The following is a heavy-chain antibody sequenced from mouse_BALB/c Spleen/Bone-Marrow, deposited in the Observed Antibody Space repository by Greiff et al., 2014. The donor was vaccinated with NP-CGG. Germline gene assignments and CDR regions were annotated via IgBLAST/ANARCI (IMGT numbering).Heavy chain of an antibody. CDR2: TFPGDGDT. CDR1: GYTFTNYW. Sequence: QVQLQQSGAELARPGASVKLSCKASGYTFTNYWMHWVKQRPGQGLEWIGTTFPGDGDTRYTQKFKGKATLTADKSSTTAYMQLSSLASEDSAVYYCARGGITTSPFAYWGQGTLVTVSA. D-gene: IGHD2-4*01. V-gene: IGHV1-87*01. CDR3: ARGGITTSPFAY. J-gene: IGHJ3*01.